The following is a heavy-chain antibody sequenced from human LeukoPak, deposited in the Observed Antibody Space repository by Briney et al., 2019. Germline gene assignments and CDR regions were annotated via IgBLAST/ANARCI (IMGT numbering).Heavy chain of an antibody. CDR1: GFTFSDYY. J-gene: IGHJ4*02. CDR3: VRENHGSFDY. V-gene: IGHV3-11*06. CDR2: ISTTSGFT. D-gene: IGHD1-14*01. Sequence: GGSLRLSCAASGFTFSDYYMSWIRQAPGKGLEWISYISTTSGFTKYADSVRGRFAISRDNAKNSLYLQMNSLRAEDTAVYYCVRENHGSFDYWGQGSLVTVSS.